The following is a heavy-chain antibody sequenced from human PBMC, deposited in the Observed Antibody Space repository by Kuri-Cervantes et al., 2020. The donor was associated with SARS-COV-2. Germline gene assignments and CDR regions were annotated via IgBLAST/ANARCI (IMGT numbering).Heavy chain of an antibody. J-gene: IGHJ1*01. CDR2: IGGSGVRT. Sequence: ETLSLTCAASGFTFSSYAMNWVRQAPGKGLEWVSVIGGSGVRTNSADSVKGRFTISRDNSKNTLYLQMNSLRAEDTAVYYCAKVGGHREYFQNWGQGTLVTVSS. CDR3: AKVGGHREYFQN. V-gene: IGHV3-23*01. D-gene: IGHD3-16*01. CDR1: GFTFSSYA.